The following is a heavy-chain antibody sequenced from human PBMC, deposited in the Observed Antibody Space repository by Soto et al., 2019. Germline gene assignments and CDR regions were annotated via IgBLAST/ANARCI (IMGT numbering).Heavy chain of an antibody. D-gene: IGHD7-27*01. Sequence: QVQLQQWGAGLLKPSETLSLTCAVYGGSFSGYYWNWIRQPTGKGLEWIGEINHSGSTNYNQSLKRRVTLSVDTSKNQFSLKLSSVTAADTAVYYCARGWGRIFDYWGHGTLVTVSS. CDR2: INHSGST. V-gene: IGHV4-34*01. J-gene: IGHJ4*01. CDR3: ARGWGRIFDY. CDR1: GGSFSGYY.